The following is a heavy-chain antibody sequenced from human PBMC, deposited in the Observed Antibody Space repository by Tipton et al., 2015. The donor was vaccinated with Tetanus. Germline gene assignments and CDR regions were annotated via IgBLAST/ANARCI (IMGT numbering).Heavy chain of an antibody. Sequence: LRLSCAASGFTFSNYALSWIRQPPGKGLEWIGEINHSGSTNYNPSLKSRVTISVDTSKNQFSLKLSSVTAADTAVYYCASCLRTNHYDSSGSLYGMDVWGQGTTVTVSS. D-gene: IGHD3-22*01. CDR3: ASCLRTNHYDSSGSLYGMDV. CDR1: GFTFSNYA. CDR2: INHSGST. V-gene: IGHV4-34*01. J-gene: IGHJ6*02.